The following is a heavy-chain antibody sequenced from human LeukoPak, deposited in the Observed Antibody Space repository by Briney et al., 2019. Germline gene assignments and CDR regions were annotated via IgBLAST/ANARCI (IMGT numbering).Heavy chain of an antibody. CDR1: GFIFSNYG. J-gene: IGHJ4*02. CDR2: IGYDGSKK. Sequence: ERSLRLSCAASGFIFSNYGMHWVRQAPGKGLEWVAVIGYDGSKKYYADFVKGRFTISRDNSKNTLYLQMNSLRAEDTAVYYCARDGRFGEVDSPDFDYWGQGTLVTVSS. D-gene: IGHD3-10*01. V-gene: IGHV3-33*01. CDR3: ARDGRFGEVDSPDFDY.